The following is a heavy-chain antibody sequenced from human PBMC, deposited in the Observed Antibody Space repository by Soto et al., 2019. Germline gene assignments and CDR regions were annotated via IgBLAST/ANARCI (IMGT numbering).Heavy chain of an antibody. CDR2: IIPIFGTA. CDR1: GGTFSSYA. D-gene: IGHD4-17*01. CDR3: ARTFPQARIGYGDSTWFDP. Sequence: QVQLVQSGAEVKKPGSSVKVSCKASGGTFSSYAISWVRQAPGQGLEWMGGIIPIFGTANYAQKFQGRVTITADESTSTAYMELSSLRSEDTAVYYCARTFPQARIGYGDSTWFDPWGQGTLVTVSS. V-gene: IGHV1-69*12. J-gene: IGHJ5*02.